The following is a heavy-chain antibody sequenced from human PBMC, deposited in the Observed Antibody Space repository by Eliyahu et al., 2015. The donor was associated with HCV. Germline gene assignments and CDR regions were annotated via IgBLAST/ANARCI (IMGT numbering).Heavy chain of an antibody. CDR1: GGSISSGGYS. CDR2: IYHSGST. J-gene: IGHJ3*02. V-gene: IGHV4-30-2*01. D-gene: IGHD4-17*01. CDR3: ARVPGYGDYRWGAFDI. Sequence: QLQLQESGSGLVKPSQTLSLTCAVSGGSISSGGYSWSWIRQPPRKGLEWIGYIYHSGSTYYNPSLKSRVTISVDRSKNQFSLKLSSVTAADTAVYYCARVPGYGDYRWGAFDIWGQGTMVTVSS.